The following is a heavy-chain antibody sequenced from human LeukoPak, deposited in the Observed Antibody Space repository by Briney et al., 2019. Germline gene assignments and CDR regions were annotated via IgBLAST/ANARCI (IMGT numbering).Heavy chain of an antibody. Sequence: PGGSLRLSCAASGFTFSTHWMHWVRHAPGKGLVWVSRINSDGSITTSADDAQGRFTISRDNAKNTLFLQMNSLRVEDTAVYYCARDYNWNPPDYWGQGTLVTVSS. CDR1: GFTFSTHW. D-gene: IGHD1-1*01. J-gene: IGHJ4*02. CDR3: ARDYNWNPPDY. CDR2: INSDGSIT. V-gene: IGHV3-74*01.